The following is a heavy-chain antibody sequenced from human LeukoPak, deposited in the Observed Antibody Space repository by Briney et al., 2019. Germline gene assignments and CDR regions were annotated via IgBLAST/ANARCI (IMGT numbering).Heavy chain of an antibody. Sequence: QTGGSLRLSCAASGFTFRSFWMSWVRQAPGKGLEWVANIKQDGGERYYVDSVKGQFTISRDDAKNSLYLQMNSLRAEDAALYYCAKDMAIAAARRAFDIWGQGTMVTVSS. CDR3: AKDMAIAAARRAFDI. J-gene: IGHJ3*02. D-gene: IGHD6-13*01. V-gene: IGHV3-7*03. CDR1: GFTFRSFW. CDR2: IKQDGGER.